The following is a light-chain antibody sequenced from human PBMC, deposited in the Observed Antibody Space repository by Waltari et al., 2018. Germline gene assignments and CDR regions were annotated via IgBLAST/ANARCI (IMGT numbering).Light chain of an antibody. V-gene: IGLV1-51*01. Sequence: QSVFTPPPSVSASPAQNVTTSCSGLIPNIRTNFVSWYQHPPGTAPKLLIYDDKKRPSGIPDRFSGSKSGTSATLGITGLQTGDEADYYCGTWDSSLSAGVFGGGTKLTVL. J-gene: IGLJ3*02. CDR1: IPNIRTNF. CDR2: DDK. CDR3: GTWDSSLSAGV.